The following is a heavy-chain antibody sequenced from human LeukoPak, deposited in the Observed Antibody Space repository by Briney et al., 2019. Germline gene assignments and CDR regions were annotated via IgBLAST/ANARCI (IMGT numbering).Heavy chain of an antibody. Sequence: GGSLRLSCAASGFTFDDYAMHWVRQAPGKGLEWVSGISWNSGSIGYADAVKGRFTISRDNAKKSLYRQMNRLRAEDTALYYGAKYTCSSTSCVFGAFDIWGQGAMVTVSS. CDR3: AKYTCSSTSCVFGAFDI. D-gene: IGHD2-2*01. V-gene: IGHV3-9*01. CDR2: ISWNSGSI. CDR1: GFTFDDYA. J-gene: IGHJ3*02.